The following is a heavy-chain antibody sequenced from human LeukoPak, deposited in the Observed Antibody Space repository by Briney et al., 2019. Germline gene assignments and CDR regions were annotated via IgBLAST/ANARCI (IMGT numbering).Heavy chain of an antibody. J-gene: IGHJ3*02. CDR1: GYTFTSCG. V-gene: IGHV1-18*01. CDR3: ASLYYYDSSGYYSPDDAFDI. Sequence: EASVKVSCKASGYTFTSCGISWVRQAPGQGLEWMGWISAYNGNTNYAQKLQGRVTMTTDTSTSTAYMELRSLRSDDTAVYYCASLYYYDSSGYYSPDDAFDIWGQGTMVTVSS. CDR2: ISAYNGNT. D-gene: IGHD3-22*01.